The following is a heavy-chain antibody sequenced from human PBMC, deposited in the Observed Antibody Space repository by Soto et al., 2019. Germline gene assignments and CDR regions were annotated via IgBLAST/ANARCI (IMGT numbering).Heavy chain of an antibody. V-gene: IGHV4-39*07. Sequence: SESLSLTCTVSGASISSYNYCGWFRQPPGKGLEWIGRIIYSGDTMHNPSLKSRVTMSVDTSKNQFSLKLTSVTAADTAVYYCARDKITGLFDYWGQGTLVTVSS. D-gene: IGHD2-8*02. CDR3: ARDKITGLFDY. J-gene: IGHJ4*02. CDR1: GASISSYNY. CDR2: IIYSGDT.